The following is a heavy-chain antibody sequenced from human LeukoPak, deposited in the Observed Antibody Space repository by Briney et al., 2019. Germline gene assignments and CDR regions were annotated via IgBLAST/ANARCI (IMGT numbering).Heavy chain of an antibody. Sequence: PSETLSLTCTVSGGSISSSSYYWGWIRQPPGKGLEWIGSIYYSGSTYYNPSLKSRVTISVDTSKNQFSLKLSSVTAADTAVYYCARLSGRIAARYLDGWGQGTLVTVSS. CDR2: IYYSGST. CDR3: ARLSGRIAARYLDG. J-gene: IGHJ4*01. V-gene: IGHV4-39*01. D-gene: IGHD6-6*01. CDR1: GGSISSSSYY.